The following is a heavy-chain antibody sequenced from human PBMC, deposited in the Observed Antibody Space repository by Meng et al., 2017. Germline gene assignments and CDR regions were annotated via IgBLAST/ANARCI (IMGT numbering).Heavy chain of an antibody. Sequence: EGEGVESGGGLVQPGGSLNLSCAVSGVSFSDSDIHWVRQASGKGLEWVGRIGGRPKSYAAAYAAPVRGRFTISRDDSRNTAYLQMNSLKTEDSAVYYCTIYIRGHIWGQGTMVTVSS. CDR2: IGGRPKSYAA. CDR1: GVSFSDSD. V-gene: IGHV3-73*02. D-gene: IGHD6-19*01. CDR3: TIYIRGHI. J-gene: IGHJ3*02.